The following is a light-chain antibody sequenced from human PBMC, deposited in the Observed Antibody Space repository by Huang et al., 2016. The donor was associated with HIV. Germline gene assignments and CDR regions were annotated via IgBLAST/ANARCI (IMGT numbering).Light chain of an antibody. J-gene: IGKJ2*01. CDR3: MQTFQPPRT. CDR1: LSLLHSGYNY. V-gene: IGKV2-28*01. CDR2: LGS. Sequence: DIVMTPSPLALPVTPGEPASISCGSSLSLLHSGYNYLDWDLQKPGQSRQLLIYLGSNRATGVPDRFSGSGSGTDFTLKISRVEPEDVGVYYCMQTFQPPRTFGQGTRLEIK.